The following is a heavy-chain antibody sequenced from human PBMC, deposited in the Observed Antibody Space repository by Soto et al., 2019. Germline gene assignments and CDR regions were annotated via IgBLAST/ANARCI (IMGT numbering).Heavy chain of an antibody. V-gene: IGHV1-18*01. D-gene: IGHD6-19*01. CDR3: SRFIMVGGWFDPNYYHGMDV. Sequence: QVQLVQSGAEVKKPGASVTVSCKTSGYTFSNYGINWVRQAPGQGLEWMGWISGYNGNTNYAQTGKGRVTMTTDTSTGTVYMELRSLKCDDTAIYYCSRFIMVGGWFDPNYYHGMDVWGQGTTVTVSS. CDR2: ISGYNGNT. CDR1: GYTFSNYG. J-gene: IGHJ6*02.